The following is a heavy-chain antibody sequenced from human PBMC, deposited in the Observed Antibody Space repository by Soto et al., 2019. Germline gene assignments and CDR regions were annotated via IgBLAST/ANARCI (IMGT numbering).Heavy chain of an antibody. CDR2: ISAYNGNT. CDR1: GYTFTSYG. CDR3: GRGRSGQIVVFY. Sequence: GASVKVSCKASGYTFTSYGISWVRQAPGQGLEWMGWISAYNGNTNYAQKLQGRVTMTRDMSITTVYMELNNLSPDDTAVYYCGRGRSGQIVVFYWGQGAPVTVSS. J-gene: IGHJ4*02. V-gene: IGHV1-18*01. D-gene: IGHD1-26*01.